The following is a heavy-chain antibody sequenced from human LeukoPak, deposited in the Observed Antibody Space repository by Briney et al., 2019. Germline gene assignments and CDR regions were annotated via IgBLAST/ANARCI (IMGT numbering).Heavy chain of an antibody. CDR1: GGTFSSYA. J-gene: IGHJ6*02. D-gene: IGHD3-22*01. CDR3: ASPAYYYDSSGFPYYGMDV. CDR2: IIPIFGTA. Sequence: ASVKVSCKASGGTFSSYAISWVRQAPGQGLEWMGGIIPIFGTANYAQKFQGRVTITADKSTSTAYMELSSLRSEDTAVYYCASPAYYYDSSGFPYYGMDVWGQGTTVTVSS. V-gene: IGHV1-69*06.